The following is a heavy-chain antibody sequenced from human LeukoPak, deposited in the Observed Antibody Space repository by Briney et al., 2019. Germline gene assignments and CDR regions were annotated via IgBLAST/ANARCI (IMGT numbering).Heavy chain of an antibody. J-gene: IGHJ4*02. CDR2: ISGSGGST. CDR1: GFTFSDYY. D-gene: IGHD2-2*01. CDR3: AKEYCSSTSCYHFDY. Sequence: GGSLRLSCAASGFTFSDYYMSWVRQAPGKGLEWVSAISGSGGSTYYADSVKGRFTISRDNSKNTLYLQMNSLRAEDTAVYYCAKEYCSSTSCYHFDYWGQGTLVTVSS. V-gene: IGHV3-23*01.